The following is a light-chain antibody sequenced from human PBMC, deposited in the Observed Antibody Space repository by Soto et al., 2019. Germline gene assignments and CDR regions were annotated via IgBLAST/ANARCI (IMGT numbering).Light chain of an antibody. CDR3: QQSNSWPRT. V-gene: IGKV3-15*01. CDR1: QSISSN. Sequence: EIVMTQSPATLSVSPGERATLSCRASQSISSNLAWYQQKPGQAPRLLIYAASTRATAIPARFSGSGSGTEFTLTISSLQSEDFAVYYCQQSNSWPRTFGLGTKVDIK. J-gene: IGKJ1*01. CDR2: AAS.